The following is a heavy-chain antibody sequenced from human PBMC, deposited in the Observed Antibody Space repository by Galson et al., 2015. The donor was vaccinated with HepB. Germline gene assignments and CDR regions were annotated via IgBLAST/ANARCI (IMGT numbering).Heavy chain of an antibody. J-gene: IGHJ4*02. D-gene: IGHD4-23*01. CDR2: ISSSSLYT. V-gene: IGHV3-11*06. Sequence: SLRLSCAASGFTFSDYYMAWIRQAPGKGLEWLSYISSSSLYTNYADSVKGRFTISRDNAKNSLNLQMNSLRVDDTAVYCCARVADVDYGDHSFFDYWGQGALVTVSS. CDR3: ARVADVDYGDHSFFDY. CDR1: GFTFSDYY.